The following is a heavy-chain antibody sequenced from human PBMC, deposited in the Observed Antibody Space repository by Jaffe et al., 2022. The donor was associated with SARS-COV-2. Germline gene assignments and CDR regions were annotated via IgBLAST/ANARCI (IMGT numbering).Heavy chain of an antibody. CDR2: IWYDGSKK. D-gene: IGHD5-12*01. CDR1: GFTFSSYG. CDR3: ARGKDGYNSDLGH. V-gene: IGHV3-33*01. Sequence: QVQLVESGGGVVQPGRSLRLSCAASGFTFSSYGMHWVRQAPGKGLEWVAVIWYDGSKKYYVDSVKGRFTISRDNYKNTLYLQMNSLRAEDTAVYYCARGKDGYNSDLGHWGQGTLVTVSS. J-gene: IGHJ4*02.